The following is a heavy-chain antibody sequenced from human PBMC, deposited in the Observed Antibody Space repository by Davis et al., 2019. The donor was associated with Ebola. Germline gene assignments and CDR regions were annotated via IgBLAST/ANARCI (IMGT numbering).Heavy chain of an antibody. CDR3: ASQTAMVTRYYGMDV. CDR2: IYSGGST. Sequence: GGSLRLSCAASGFTFSGYWMTWVRQAPGKGLEWVSVIYSGGSTYYADSVKGRFTISRDNSKNTLYLQMNSLRAEDTAVYYCASQTAMVTRYYGMDVWGKGTTVTVSS. J-gene: IGHJ6*04. V-gene: IGHV3-53*01. CDR1: GFTFSGYW. D-gene: IGHD5-18*01.